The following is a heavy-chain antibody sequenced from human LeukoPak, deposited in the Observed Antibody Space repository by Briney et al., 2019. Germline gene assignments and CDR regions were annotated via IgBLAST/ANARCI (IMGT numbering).Heavy chain of an antibody. Sequence: GGSLRLSCAASGFTFTIFGLNWVRQAPGKGLEWVSAISGSGGSTYYADSVKGRFTISRDNSKNTLYLQMNSLRAEDTAVYYCAKVKTAAGIFDYWGQGTLVTVSS. V-gene: IGHV3-23*01. CDR1: GFTFTIFG. D-gene: IGHD6-13*01. J-gene: IGHJ4*02. CDR2: ISGSGGST. CDR3: AKVKTAAGIFDY.